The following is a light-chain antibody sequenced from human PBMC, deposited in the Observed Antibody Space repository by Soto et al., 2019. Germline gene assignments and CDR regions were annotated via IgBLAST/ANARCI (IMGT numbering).Light chain of an antibody. Sequence: DIPITQFPSPLSASVGERLTISCRASQSVRSWLAWYQQKPGTAPKLLIFDASRLESGVPSRFSGSASGTEFTLTISSLQPDDFATYYCQQYDNYPLTFGGGTKVDIK. V-gene: IGKV1-5*01. J-gene: IGKJ4*01. CDR3: QQYDNYPLT. CDR1: QSVRSW. CDR2: DAS.